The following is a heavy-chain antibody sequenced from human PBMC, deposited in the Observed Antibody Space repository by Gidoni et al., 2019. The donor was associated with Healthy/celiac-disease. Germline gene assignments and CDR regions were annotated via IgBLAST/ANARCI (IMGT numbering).Heavy chain of an antibody. V-gene: IGHV3-49*03. D-gene: IGHD3-9*01. Sequence: EVQLVESGGGLVQPGRSLRLSCTASVFTFGDYAMSWFRQAPGKGLEWVGFIRSKAYGGTTEYAASVKGRFTISRDDSKSIAYLQMNSLKTEDTAVYYCTSTSAYDILTGYWLDYWGQGTLVTVSS. J-gene: IGHJ4*02. CDR3: TSTSAYDILTGYWLDY. CDR1: VFTFGDYA. CDR2: IRSKAYGGTT.